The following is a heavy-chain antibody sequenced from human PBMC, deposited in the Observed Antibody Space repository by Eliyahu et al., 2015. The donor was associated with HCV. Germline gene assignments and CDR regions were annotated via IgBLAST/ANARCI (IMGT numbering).Heavy chain of an antibody. V-gene: IGHV4-34*01. CDR3: ARGNVATPVTY. Sequence: QVQLQQWGAGLLKPSETLXLTCAVXGGFLSTYYWSWIRQSPGKGXXWVGEINQCGRTNYNPSLKSRVTISVDTSKNQFSLKLSAVTAADTAVYYCARGNVATPVTYWGQGTLVTVSA. CDR2: INQCGRT. J-gene: IGHJ4*02. D-gene: IGHD2-15*01. CDR1: GGFLSTYY.